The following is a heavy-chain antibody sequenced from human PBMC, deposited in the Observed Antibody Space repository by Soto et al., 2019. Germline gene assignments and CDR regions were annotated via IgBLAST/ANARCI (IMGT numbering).Heavy chain of an antibody. V-gene: IGHV3-30*18. CDR3: AKDFCSGGSCYPLGFQH. Sequence: GGSLRLSCAASGFTFSSYGMHWVRQAPGKGLEWVAVISYDGSNKYYADSVKGRFTISRDNSKNTLYLQMNSLRAEDTAVYYCAKDFCSGGSCYPLGFQHWGQGTLVTVS. CDR1: GFTFSSYG. D-gene: IGHD2-15*01. CDR2: ISYDGSNK. J-gene: IGHJ1*01.